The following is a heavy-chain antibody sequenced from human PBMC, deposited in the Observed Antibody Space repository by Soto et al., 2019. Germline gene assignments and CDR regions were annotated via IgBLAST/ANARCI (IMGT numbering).Heavy chain of an antibody. J-gene: IGHJ5*02. CDR3: AREGAIVPRFFDP. CDR1: GFSLSTNGVG. V-gene: IGHV2-5*01. D-gene: IGHD1-26*01. Sequence: QITLKESGPTLVKPTETLTLICTFSGFSLSTNGVGVGWIRQPPGKALEWLALIYWNDDKRYSPSLKRRLTISTDTSKHQVVLTMANLDPVDTATYYCAREGAIVPRFFDPWGQGTLVTVSS. CDR2: IYWNDDK.